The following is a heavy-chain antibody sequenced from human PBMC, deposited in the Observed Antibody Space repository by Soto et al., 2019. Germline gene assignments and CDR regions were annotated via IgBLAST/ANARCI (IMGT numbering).Heavy chain of an antibody. CDR1: GGSFSGFY. J-gene: IGHJ2*01. V-gene: IGHV4-34*01. Sequence: KTSETLSLTCAVHGGSFSGFYWTWIRQPPGKGLAWIGEINHSGSSNYNPPLKSRVTMSLDTSRNQFSLRLNSVTAADTAVYYCARMAGPWYFDLWGRGTLVTVSS. CDR3: ARMAGPWYFDL. CDR2: INHSGSS.